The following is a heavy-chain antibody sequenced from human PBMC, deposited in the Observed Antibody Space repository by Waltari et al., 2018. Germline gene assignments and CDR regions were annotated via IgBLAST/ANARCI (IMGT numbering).Heavy chain of an antibody. Sequence: QLQLQESGPGLVKPSETLSLTCTVSGGSISSSSYYWGWIRQPPGKGLEWIGSIYYSGSTYYNPSLKSRVTISVDTSKNQFSLKLSSVTAADTAVYYCARSSSRDYYYYYMDVWGKGTTVTVSS. J-gene: IGHJ6*03. D-gene: IGHD1-26*01. CDR1: GGSISSSSYY. CDR3: ARSSSRDYYYYYMDV. V-gene: IGHV4-39*07. CDR2: IYYSGST.